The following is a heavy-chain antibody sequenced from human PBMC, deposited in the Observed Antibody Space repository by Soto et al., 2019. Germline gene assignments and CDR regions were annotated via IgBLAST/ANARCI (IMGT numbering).Heavy chain of an antibody. CDR2: IYPGDSDT. D-gene: IGHD3-9*01. J-gene: IGHJ6*03. CDR1: GYSFTNYW. V-gene: IGHV5-51*01. CDR3: ARHPRYFYCRSRRDYYYYMDV. Sequence: PGESLKISCKGSGYSFTNYWIGWVRQMPGKGLEWMGIIYPGDSDTRYSPSFQGQVTISADKSISTAYLQWSSLKSSDTAMYYCARHPRYFYCRSRRDYYYYMDVWGKGTTVTVSS.